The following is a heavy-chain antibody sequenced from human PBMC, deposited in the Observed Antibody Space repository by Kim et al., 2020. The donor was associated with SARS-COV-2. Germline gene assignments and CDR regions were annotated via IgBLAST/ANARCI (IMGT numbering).Heavy chain of an antibody. Sequence: GTEEHYVDFVKGRFIISRDNSRNSVYLQMNSLRVEDTAVYYCTRWDGFDVWGQGTKVTVSS. J-gene: IGHJ3*01. CDR3: TRWDGFDV. V-gene: IGHV3-7*01. CDR2: GTEE.